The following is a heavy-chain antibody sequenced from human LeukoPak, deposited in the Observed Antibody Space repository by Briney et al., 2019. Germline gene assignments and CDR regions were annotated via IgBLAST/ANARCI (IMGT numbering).Heavy chain of an antibody. Sequence: PGGSLRLSCAAPEFTFSNYWMNWVRQAPGKGLEWVANIKQDGSEKYYVDSVKGRFTISRDNAKNSLYLQMNSLRAEDTAVYYCARDRRYSYIDYWGQGTLVTVSS. CDR2: IKQDGSEK. CDR1: EFTFSNYW. J-gene: IGHJ4*02. V-gene: IGHV3-7*04. D-gene: IGHD5-18*01. CDR3: ARDRRYSYIDY.